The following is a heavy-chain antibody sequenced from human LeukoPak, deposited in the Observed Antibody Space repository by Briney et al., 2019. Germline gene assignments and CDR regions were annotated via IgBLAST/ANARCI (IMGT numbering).Heavy chain of an antibody. J-gene: IGHJ4*02. Sequence: PGGSLRLSCAASGFPFSSYAMHWVRQAPGKGLEYVSAISSNGGSRYYANSVKGRFTISRDNSKNTLYLQMGSLRAEDMAVYYCARDRGRWLQSVDYWGQGTLVTVSS. D-gene: IGHD5-24*01. CDR3: ARDRGRWLQSVDY. CDR2: ISSNGGSR. CDR1: GFPFSSYA. V-gene: IGHV3-64*01.